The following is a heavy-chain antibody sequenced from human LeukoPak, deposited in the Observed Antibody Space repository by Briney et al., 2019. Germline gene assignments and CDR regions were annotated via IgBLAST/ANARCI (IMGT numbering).Heavy chain of an antibody. V-gene: IGHV4-34*01. CDR2: INHSGST. J-gene: IGHJ4*02. CDR3: ARPRADSSGLYY. CDR1: GGSFSGYY. D-gene: IGHD3-22*01. Sequence: SETLSLTCAVYGGSFSGYYWTWIRQPPGKGLEWIGEINHSGSTNYNPSLKSRVTISVDTSKNQFSLKLSSVTAADTAVYYCARPRADSSGLYYWGQGTLVTVSS.